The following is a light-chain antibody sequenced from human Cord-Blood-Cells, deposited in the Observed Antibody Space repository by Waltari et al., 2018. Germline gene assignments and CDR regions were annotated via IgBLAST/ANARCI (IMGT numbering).Light chain of an antibody. CDR1: SSDVGGYNY. V-gene: IGLV2-11*01. Sequence: QSALTQPRSVSGSPGQSVTISCTGTSSDVGGYNYVSWYQQHPGKAPTLMIYDVSKRPSGVPYRFSGSKSGNTASRTISGLQAEDEADYYCCSYAGSYTWVFGGGTKLTVL. J-gene: IGLJ3*02. CDR3: CSYAGSYTWV. CDR2: DVS.